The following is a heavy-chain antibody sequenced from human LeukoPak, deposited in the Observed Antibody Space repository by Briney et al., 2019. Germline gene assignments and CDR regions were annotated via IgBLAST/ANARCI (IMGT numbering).Heavy chain of an antibody. J-gene: IGHJ3*01. CDR1: GGSFSTYY. CDR3: ARPMTTITNDAFDL. Sequence: ETLSLTCAVYGGSFSTYYWSWIRQPPGKGLEWIGEINHSGSTNYNPSLKSRVTISVDPSKNQFSLKLSSVTAADTALYYCARPMTTITNDAFDLWGQGTMVTVSS. D-gene: IGHD4-11*01. CDR2: INHSGST. V-gene: IGHV4-34*01.